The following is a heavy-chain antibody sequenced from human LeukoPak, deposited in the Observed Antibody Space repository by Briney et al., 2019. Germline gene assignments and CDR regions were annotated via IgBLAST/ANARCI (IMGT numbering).Heavy chain of an antibody. V-gene: IGHV1-2*02. D-gene: IGHD6-6*01. CDR2: IDPNSGGT. CDR3: ARDFGQQLVVGHDY. CDR1: GYTFTGYY. Sequence: ASVKVSCKASGYTFTGYYMHWVRQAPGQGLEWMGWIDPNSGGTNYAQKFQGRVTMTRDTSISTAYMELSRLRSDDTAVYYCARDFGQQLVVGHDYWGQGTLVTVSS. J-gene: IGHJ4*02.